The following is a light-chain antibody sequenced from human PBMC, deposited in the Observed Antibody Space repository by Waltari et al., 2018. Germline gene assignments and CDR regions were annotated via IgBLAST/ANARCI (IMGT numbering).Light chain of an antibody. CDR2: EVS. CDR3: SSYAGSMTLV. V-gene: IGLV2-8*01. J-gene: IGLJ2*01. CDR1: SSDVGGYNF. Sequence: QSALTQPPSASGSPGQSVTISCTGTSSDVGGYNFVSWYQQHPGKAPKLMIYEVSERPSGVPVRFSGSKSGNTASLTVSGLQTEDESDYYGSSYAGSMTLVFGGGTKLTVL.